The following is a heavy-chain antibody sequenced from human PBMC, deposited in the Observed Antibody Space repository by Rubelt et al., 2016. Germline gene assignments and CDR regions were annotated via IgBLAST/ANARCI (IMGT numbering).Heavy chain of an antibody. CDR2: INPSGGST. Sequence: QVPLVQSGAEVKKPGASVKVSCKASGYTFTSYYLHWVRPAPRQGLGWMGIINPSGGSTSYAQKLQGRVTRTRDTSTSTVYMKRRSLRAGETAVYDCARDPGPRGNDDWGQGTLVTDSS. J-gene: IGHJ4*02. CDR1: GYTFTSYY. CDR3: ARDPGPRGNDD. V-gene: IGHV1-46*03. D-gene: IGHD3-10*01.